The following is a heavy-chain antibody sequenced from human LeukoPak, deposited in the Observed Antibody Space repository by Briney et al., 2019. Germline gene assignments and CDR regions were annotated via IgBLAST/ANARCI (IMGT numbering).Heavy chain of an antibody. CDR2: IYYSGST. CDR1: GGSISSYY. J-gene: IGHJ4*02. CDR3: ARDDVRGVTDQHNTLYY. D-gene: IGHD3-10*01. Sequence: ASETLSLTCTVSGGSISSYYWSWIRQPPGKGLEWIGSIYYSGSTYYNPSLKSRVTISVDTSKNQFSLKLSSVTAADTAVYYCARDDVRGVTDQHNTLYYWGQGTLVTVSS. V-gene: IGHV4-59*12.